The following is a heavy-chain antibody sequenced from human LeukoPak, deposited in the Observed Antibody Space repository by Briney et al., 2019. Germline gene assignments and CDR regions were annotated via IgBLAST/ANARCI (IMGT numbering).Heavy chain of an antibody. CDR2: IRSKAYGGTT. V-gene: IGHV3-49*04. D-gene: IGHD3-9*01. Sequence: GGSLRLSCTASGFTFGDYAMSWVRQAPGKGLEWVGFIRSKAYGGTTEYAASVKGRFTISRDDSKGIAYLQMNSLKTEDTAVYYCTRGLTGYYKYGDYFDYWGQGTLVTVSS. CDR3: TRGLTGYYKYGDYFDY. J-gene: IGHJ4*02. CDR1: GFTFGDYA.